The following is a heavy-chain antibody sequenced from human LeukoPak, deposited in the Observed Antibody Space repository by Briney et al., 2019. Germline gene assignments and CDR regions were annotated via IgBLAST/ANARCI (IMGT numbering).Heavy chain of an antibody. CDR3: AKDYYYGSGSPYYVDK. CDR2: IRFDGSNK. CDR1: GFAFSRYG. J-gene: IGHJ4*02. V-gene: IGHV3-30*02. Sequence: GGSLRLSCAASGFAFSRYGMHWVRQAPGKGLEWVAFIRFDGSNKYLADSVKGRFTISGDNSKNTLSLQTNSLRVEDTAVYYCAKDYYYGSGSPYYVDKWGQGTLVTVSS. D-gene: IGHD3-10*01.